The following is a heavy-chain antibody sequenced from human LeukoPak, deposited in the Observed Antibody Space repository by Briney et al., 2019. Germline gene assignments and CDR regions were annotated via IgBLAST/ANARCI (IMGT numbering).Heavy chain of an antibody. CDR3: ARVVWGGDFHYSLDV. J-gene: IGHJ6*03. CDR2: VYHSGTT. CDR1: GGSISNNYW. Sequence: SETLSLTCAVNGGSISNNYWWTWVRQPPGKGLEWIGEVYHSGTTNYNPSLKSRVTMSVDKSKNQFSLNLSSVTAADTAVYYCARVVWGGDFHYSLDVWGKGTTVIVSS. D-gene: IGHD7-27*01. V-gene: IGHV4-4*02.